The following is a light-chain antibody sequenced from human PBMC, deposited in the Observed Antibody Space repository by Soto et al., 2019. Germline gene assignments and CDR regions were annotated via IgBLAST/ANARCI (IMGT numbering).Light chain of an antibody. J-gene: IGKJ3*01. CDR2: GAS. CDR1: QSVSSN. Sequence: EIVMTQSPATLSVSPGERATLSCRASQSVSSNLAWYQQKPCQAPRLLIYGASTSATGIPARFSGSGSVTEFTLTIISLLSEDFAVYFCQQYNNWLPRFTFGPGTKVDIK. CDR3: QQYNNWLPRFT. V-gene: IGKV3-15*01.